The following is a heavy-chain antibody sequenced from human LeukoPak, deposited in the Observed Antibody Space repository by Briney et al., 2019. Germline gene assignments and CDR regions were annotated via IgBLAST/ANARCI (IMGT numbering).Heavy chain of an antibody. D-gene: IGHD3-10*01. Sequence: ASVKVSCKASGYTFTSYGISWLRQAPGQGLEWMGWISAYNGNTNYAQKLQGRVTMTTDTSTSTAYMELRSLRSDDTAVYYCARRPGYYGSGSYSMDVWGQGTTVTVSS. J-gene: IGHJ6*02. V-gene: IGHV1-18*01. CDR1: GYTFTSYG. CDR2: ISAYNGNT. CDR3: ARRPGYYGSGSYSMDV.